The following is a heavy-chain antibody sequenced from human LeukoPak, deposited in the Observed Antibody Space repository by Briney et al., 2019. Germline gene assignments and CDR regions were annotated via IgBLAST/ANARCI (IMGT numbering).Heavy chain of an antibody. Sequence: ASVKVSCKASGYTFTGYYMHWVRQDPGQGLEWMGWINPNSGGTNYAQKFQGRVTMTRDTSISTAYMELSRLGSDDTAVYYCARGPAQERGSSGHDYDFDYWGQGTLVTVSS. D-gene: IGHD5-12*01. CDR2: INPNSGGT. V-gene: IGHV1-2*02. CDR1: GYTFTGYY. CDR3: ARGPAQERGSSGHDYDFDY. J-gene: IGHJ4*02.